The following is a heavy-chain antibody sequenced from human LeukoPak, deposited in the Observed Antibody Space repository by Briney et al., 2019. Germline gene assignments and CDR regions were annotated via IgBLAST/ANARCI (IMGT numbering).Heavy chain of an antibody. D-gene: IGHD5-12*01. CDR3: ASGYDLPY. V-gene: IGHV3-48*03. J-gene: IGHJ4*02. CDR2: ISRSGSTI. Sequence: PGGSLRLSCAASGFTFSGYEMNWVRQAPGKGLEWVSYISRSGSTIYYADSVKDRFTISRDNAKNSLYLQMNSLRVEDTAVYYCASGYDLPYWGQGTLVTVSS. CDR1: GFTFSGYE.